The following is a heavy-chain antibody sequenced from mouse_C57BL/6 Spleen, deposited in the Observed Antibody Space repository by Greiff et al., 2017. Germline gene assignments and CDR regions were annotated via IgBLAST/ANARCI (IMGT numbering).Heavy chain of an antibody. V-gene: IGHV3-6*01. J-gene: IGHJ1*03. Sequence: VQLQQSGPGLVKPSQSLSLTCSVTGYSITSGYYWNWIRQFPGNKLEWMGYISYDGSNNYNPSLKNRISITRDTSKNQFFLKLNSVTTEDTATYYCASRGYFDVWGTGTTVTVSS. CDR1: GYSITSGYY. CDR2: ISYDGSN. CDR3: ASRGYFDV.